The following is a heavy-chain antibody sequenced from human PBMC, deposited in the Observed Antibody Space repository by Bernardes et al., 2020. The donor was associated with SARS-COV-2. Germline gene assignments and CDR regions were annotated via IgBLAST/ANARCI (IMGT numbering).Heavy chain of an antibody. D-gene: IGHD2-15*01. Sequence: GGSLRLSCAASGFTFSNYWMHWVRQTPEKGLVWVSRLNGDGSSTNYADSVKGRFTISRDNSKNTLYLQMNSLRAEDTAVYYCAKDHWDGGGREANYYYYYGMDVWGQGTTVTVSS. CDR1: GFTFSNYW. CDR3: AKDHWDGGGREANYYYYYGMDV. CDR2: LNGDGSST. V-gene: IGHV3-74*01. J-gene: IGHJ6*02.